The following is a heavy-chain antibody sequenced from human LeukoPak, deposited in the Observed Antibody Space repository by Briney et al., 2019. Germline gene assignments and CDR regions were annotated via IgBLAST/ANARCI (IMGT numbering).Heavy chain of an antibody. D-gene: IGHD4-17*01. CDR1: GFTFSSYG. CDR3: ARRFGMTTDAFDI. Sequence: GGSLRLSCAASGFTFSSYGMHWVRQAPGKGLEWVAFIRYDGSNKYYADSVKGRFTISRDNAKNSLYLQMNSLRAEDTAVYYCARRFGMTTDAFDIWGQGTMVTVSP. CDR2: IRYDGSNK. J-gene: IGHJ3*02. V-gene: IGHV3-30*02.